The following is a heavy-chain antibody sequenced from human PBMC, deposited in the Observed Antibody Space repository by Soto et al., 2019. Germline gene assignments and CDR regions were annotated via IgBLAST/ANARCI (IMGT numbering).Heavy chain of an antibody. D-gene: IGHD3-10*01. J-gene: IGHJ5*02. CDR1: GFSLNTPGAG. CDR2: LYWDDDK. Sequence: QITLKESGPTLVKPTQTLTLTCTFSGFSLNTPGAGVGWIRQPSGKDLEWLTLLYWDDDKRYNPSLKNRLTITKDPSKNQVLLTMSSMDPVDSATYYCVSGSFPNWFDPWRQGILDIVSS. V-gene: IGHV2-5*02. CDR3: VSGSFPNWFDP.